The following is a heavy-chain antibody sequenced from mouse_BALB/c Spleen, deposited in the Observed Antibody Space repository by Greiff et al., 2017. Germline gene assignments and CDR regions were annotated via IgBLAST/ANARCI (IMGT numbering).Heavy chain of an antibody. Sequence: EVQLQESGPELVKPGASVKMSCKASGYTFTSYVMHWVKQKPGQGLEWIGYINPYNDGTKYNEKFKGKATLTSDKSSSTAYMELSSLTSEDSAVYYCAREDYYGNYWFAYWGQGTLVTVSA. CDR1: GYTFTSYV. CDR2: INPYNDGT. V-gene: IGHV1-14*01. J-gene: IGHJ3*01. D-gene: IGHD2-1*01. CDR3: AREDYYGNYWFAY.